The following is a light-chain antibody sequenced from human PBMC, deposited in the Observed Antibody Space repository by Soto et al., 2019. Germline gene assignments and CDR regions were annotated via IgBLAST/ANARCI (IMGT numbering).Light chain of an antibody. J-gene: IGLJ3*02. Sequence: QSVLTQPPSVSGAPGQRITISCTGSSSNIGAGYDVHWYQQLPGTAPKLLIYGNNNRPSGVPDRFSGSKSGTSASLAISGLRSEDEADYYCAAWDDSLSGPWVFGGGTKVTVL. CDR2: GNN. CDR3: AAWDDSLSGPWV. V-gene: IGLV1-40*01. CDR1: SSNIGAGYD.